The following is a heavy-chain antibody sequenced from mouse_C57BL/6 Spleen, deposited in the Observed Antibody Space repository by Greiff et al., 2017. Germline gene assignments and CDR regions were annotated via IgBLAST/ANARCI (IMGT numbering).Heavy chain of an antibody. CDR2: IDPETGGT. J-gene: IGHJ2*01. CDR3: TRNYYSNPFDY. CDR1: GYTFTDYE. V-gene: IGHV1-15*01. D-gene: IGHD2-5*01. Sequence: QVQLQQSGAELVRPGASVTLSCKASGYTFTDYEMHWVKQTPVHGLEWIGAIDPETGGTDYNQKFKGKAIMTADKSSSTAYMELRSLTSEDSAVYYGTRNYYSNPFDYWGQGTTLTVSS.